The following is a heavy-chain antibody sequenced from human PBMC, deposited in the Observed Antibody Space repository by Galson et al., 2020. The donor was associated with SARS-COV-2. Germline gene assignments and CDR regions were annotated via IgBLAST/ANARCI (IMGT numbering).Heavy chain of an antibody. Sequence: NSGGSLRLSCAASGFTFSSYSMNWVRQAPGKGLEWVSSISSSSSYIYYADSVKGRFTISRDNAKNSLYLQMNSLRAEDTAVYYCARDYPYYEFFSHYYYYMDVWGKGTTVTVSS. D-gene: IGHD3-3*01. CDR2: ISSSSSYI. J-gene: IGHJ6*03. V-gene: IGHV3-21*01. CDR1: GFTFSSYS. CDR3: ARDYPYYEFFSHYYYYMDV.